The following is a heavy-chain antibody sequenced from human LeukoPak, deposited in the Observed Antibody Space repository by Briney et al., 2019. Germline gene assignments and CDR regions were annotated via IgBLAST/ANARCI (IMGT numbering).Heavy chain of an antibody. D-gene: IGHD6-6*01. Sequence: GGSLRLSCAASGFTFTGHNMNWVRQAPGKGLEWASFVSISSGTIYYADSVKGRFSISRDNAKSSLDLQMNSLRAEDMALYYCAKAEYSSSSSLIDYWGRGTLVTVSS. J-gene: IGHJ4*02. CDR1: GFTFTGHN. CDR2: VSISSGTI. V-gene: IGHV3-48*04. CDR3: AKAEYSSSSSLIDY.